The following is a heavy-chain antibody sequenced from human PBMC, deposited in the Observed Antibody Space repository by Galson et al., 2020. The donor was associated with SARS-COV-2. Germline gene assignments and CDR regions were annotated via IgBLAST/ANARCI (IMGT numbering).Heavy chain of an antibody. J-gene: IGHJ4*02. D-gene: IGHD5-12*01. CDR3: ARLRDGYNGANLDN. CDR1: GFTFNDYY. V-gene: IGHV3-11*03. Sequence: AGGSLRLSCAASGFTFNDYYMSWIRQAPGKGLEWVSYISSRSTYTNYTDSVKGRFTISRDNGKNSLYLQMNSLRADDTAVYYCARLRDGYNGANLDNWGQGTLVTVSS. CDR2: ISSRSTYT.